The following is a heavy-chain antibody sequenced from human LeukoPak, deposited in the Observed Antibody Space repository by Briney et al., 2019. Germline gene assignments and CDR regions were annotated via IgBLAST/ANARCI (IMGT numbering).Heavy chain of an antibody. CDR3: ARWSYFGSGSYSGWFDP. D-gene: IGHD3-10*01. CDR2: IYYSGST. J-gene: IGHJ5*02. V-gene: IGHV4-31*03. Sequence: SQTLSLTCTVSGGSISSGGYYWSWIRQHPGKGLEWIGYIYYSGSTYYNPSLKSRVTISVDTSKNHLSLKLSSVTAADTAVYYCARWSYFGSGSYSGWFDPWGQGTLVTVSS. CDR1: GGSISSGGYY.